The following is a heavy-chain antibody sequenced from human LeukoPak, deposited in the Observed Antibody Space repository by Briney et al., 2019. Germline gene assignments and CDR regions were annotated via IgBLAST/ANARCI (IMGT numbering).Heavy chain of an antibody. CDR3: ARDKRGFDATDI. CDR2: IYTSGST. D-gene: IGHD2-2*01. Sequence: ESSETLSLTCTISGGSISSYYWSWIRQCAGKGLEWIGRIYTSGSTNYNPSLKGRVTMSLDTSKNQFSLKLSSVTAADTAVYYCARDKRGFDATDIWGQGTMVTVSS. CDR1: GGSISSYY. V-gene: IGHV4-4*07. J-gene: IGHJ3*02.